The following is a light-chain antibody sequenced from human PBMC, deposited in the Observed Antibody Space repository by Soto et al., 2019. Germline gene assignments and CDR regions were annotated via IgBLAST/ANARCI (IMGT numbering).Light chain of an antibody. J-gene: IGLJ2*01. CDR2: DVS. Sequence: QSALTQPHSVSGSPGQSVTISCTGTSTNVGSYNFVSWYQQHPGKAPKFVIYDVSRRPSGVPDRFSGSRSGNTASLTISGLQAEDEADYYCCSYAGSYTLIFGGGTKLTVL. CDR3: CSYAGSYTLI. V-gene: IGLV2-11*01. CDR1: STNVGSYNF.